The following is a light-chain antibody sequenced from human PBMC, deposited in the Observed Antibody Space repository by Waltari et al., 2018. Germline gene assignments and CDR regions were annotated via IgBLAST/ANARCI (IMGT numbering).Light chain of an antibody. V-gene: IGKV4-1*01. CDR3: QQFYTTPWT. CDR2: WAS. Sequence: DIVMTQSPDSLAVSLGERATINCKSSQTILYSSDNNNYLAWYQQKPGQPPKLLIYWASTRESGVPDQFSGSGSGTDFTLTITTLQAEDVAVYYCQQFYTTPWTFGQGTKVEIK. J-gene: IGKJ1*01. CDR1: QTILYSSDNNNY.